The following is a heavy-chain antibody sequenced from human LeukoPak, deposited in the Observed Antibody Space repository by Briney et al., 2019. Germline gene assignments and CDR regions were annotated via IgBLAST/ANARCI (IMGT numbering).Heavy chain of an antibody. Sequence: KASETLSLTCTVSGGSISSYYWSWIRQPPGKGLEWIGYIYYSGSTNYNPSLRSRVTISVDTSKNQFSLKLSSVTAADTAGYYCARVRSYYSSAYYPCCFDPWGQGTLVTVSS. CDR3: ARVRSYYSSAYYPCCFDP. D-gene: IGHD3-22*01. CDR1: GGSISSYY. J-gene: IGHJ5*02. V-gene: IGHV4-59*01. CDR2: IYYSGST.